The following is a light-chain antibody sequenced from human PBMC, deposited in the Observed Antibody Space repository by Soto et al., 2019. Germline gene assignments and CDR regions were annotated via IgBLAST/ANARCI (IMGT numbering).Light chain of an antibody. J-gene: IGLJ1*01. CDR1: SSDVGGYNF. CDR3: ISYAVTTPYV. CDR2: EVD. Sequence: QSVLTQPPSASGSPGQSVTISCTGTSSDVGGYNFVSWYQQHPGKAPKPMIYEVDKRPSGVPDRFSGSKSGNTASLTVSGLQAEDEADYYCISYAVTTPYVFGTGTKVTVL. V-gene: IGLV2-8*01.